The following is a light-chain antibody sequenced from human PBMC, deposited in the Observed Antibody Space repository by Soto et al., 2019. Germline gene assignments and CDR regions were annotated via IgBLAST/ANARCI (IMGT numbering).Light chain of an antibody. CDR3: SSYSSSTTLVV. J-gene: IGLJ2*01. Sequence: QSVLTQPASVSGSPGQSITISCIGTSSDVGGYNYVSWYQQHPGKAPKLMIQDVSDRPSGVSNRFSGSKSGNTASLTISGLQGEDEADYYCSSYSSSTTLVVFGGGTKLTVL. CDR1: SSDVGGYNY. V-gene: IGLV2-14*01. CDR2: DVS.